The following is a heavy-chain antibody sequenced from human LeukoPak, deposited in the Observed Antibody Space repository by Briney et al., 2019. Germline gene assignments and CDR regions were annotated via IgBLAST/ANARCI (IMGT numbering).Heavy chain of an antibody. V-gene: IGHV4-59*08. D-gene: IGHD3-3*01. CDR1: GGPISSYY. J-gene: IGHJ4*02. CDR2: INYSGST. CDR3: ARRITTNPAYFDY. Sequence: SETLSLTCTASGGPISSYYWSWFRQPPGKGLEWIGYINYSGSTNYNPSLKSRVTISVDTSKNQFSLKVSSVTAADTAVYYCARRITTNPAYFDYWGQGTLVTVSS.